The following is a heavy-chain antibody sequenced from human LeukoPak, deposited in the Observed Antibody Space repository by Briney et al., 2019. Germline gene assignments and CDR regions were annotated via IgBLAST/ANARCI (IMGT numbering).Heavy chain of an antibody. J-gene: IGHJ4*02. D-gene: IGHD1-14*01. Sequence: QAGGSLRLSCAASGFTFSNYAMRWVRQAPGKGLEWVSYISGTGDNTQYADSVKGRFTISRDSSKNTLFLQMNDLTVEDTARYYCARRPGNWGQGILVTVSS. CDR1: GFTFSNYA. CDR2: ISGTGDNT. CDR3: ARRPGN. V-gene: IGHV3-23*01.